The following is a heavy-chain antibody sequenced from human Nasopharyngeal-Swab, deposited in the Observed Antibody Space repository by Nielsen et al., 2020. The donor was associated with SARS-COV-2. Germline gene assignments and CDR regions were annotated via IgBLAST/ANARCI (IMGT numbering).Heavy chain of an antibody. D-gene: IGHD3-22*01. CDR1: GFTFSSYE. CDR3: ARHYYDTRAVWFDP. CDR2: ISSSGSTI. Sequence: GESLKISCAASGFTFSSYEMNWVRQAPGKGLEWVSYISSSGSTIYYADSVKGRFTISRDNAKNSLYLQMNSPRAEDTAVYYCARHYYDTRAVWFDPWGQGTLVTVSS. J-gene: IGHJ5*02. V-gene: IGHV3-48*03.